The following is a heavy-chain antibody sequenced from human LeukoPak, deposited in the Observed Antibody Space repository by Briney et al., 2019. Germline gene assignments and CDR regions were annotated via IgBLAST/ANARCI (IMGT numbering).Heavy chain of an antibody. CDR2: IYYSGST. D-gene: IGHD3-10*01. Sequence: SETLSLTCTVSGGSISTYYWSWIRQPPGEGLEWIGYIYYSGSTNYNPSLTSRVTISVDTSKNQFSLTLSSVPAAAAAGYYCAENHGTMVRGASGFDYWGQGTLVTVSS. J-gene: IGHJ4*02. CDR3: AENHGTMVRGASGFDY. CDR1: GGSISTYY. V-gene: IGHV4-59*01.